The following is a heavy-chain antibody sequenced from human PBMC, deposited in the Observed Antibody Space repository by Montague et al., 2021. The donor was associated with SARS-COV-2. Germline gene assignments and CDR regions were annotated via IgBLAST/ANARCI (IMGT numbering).Heavy chain of an antibody. Sequence: CAISGDSVSSNSVTWNWIRQSPSRGLEWLGRTYYRSKWYNEYAQSVKSRITINPDTSKHQLSLHLNSVTPEDTAVYYCARVPVGSKYYFDFWGQGTLVTVSS. CDR2: TYYRSKWYN. CDR3: ARVPVGSKYYFDF. J-gene: IGHJ4*02. CDR1: GDSVSSNSVT. V-gene: IGHV6-1*01. D-gene: IGHD2-2*01.